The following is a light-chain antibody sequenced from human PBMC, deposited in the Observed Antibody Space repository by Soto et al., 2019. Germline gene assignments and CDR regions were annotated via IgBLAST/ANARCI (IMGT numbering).Light chain of an antibody. Sequence: QSALTQPPSASGSPGQSVTISCTGTSSDVGAYNYVSWHQQHPGKAPKLIIYEVNNRPSGVPDRFSGSKSGNTASLTVSRLQAEDEADYYCTSYAANNNLVFGGGTTLTVL. CDR2: EVN. V-gene: IGLV2-8*01. CDR1: SSDVGAYNY. J-gene: IGLJ3*02. CDR3: TSYAANNNLV.